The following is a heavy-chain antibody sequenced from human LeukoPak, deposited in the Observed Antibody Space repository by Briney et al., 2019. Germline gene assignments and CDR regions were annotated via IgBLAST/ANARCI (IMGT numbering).Heavy chain of an antibody. J-gene: IGHJ6*02. CDR2: INHSGST. CDR1: GGSFSGYY. D-gene: IGHD6-19*01. Sequence: SETLSLTCAVYGGSFSGYYWSWIRQPPGKGLEWIGEINHSGSTNYNPSLKSRVTISVDTSKNQFSLKPSSVTAADTAVYYCARAGYSSGWYYYYGMDVWGQGTTVTVSS. V-gene: IGHV4-34*01. CDR3: ARAGYSSGWYYYYGMDV.